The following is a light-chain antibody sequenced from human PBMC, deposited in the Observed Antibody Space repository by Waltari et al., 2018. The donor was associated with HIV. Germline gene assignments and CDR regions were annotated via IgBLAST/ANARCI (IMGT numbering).Light chain of an antibody. Sequence: DIQMTQSPSTLSASVGDRVTITCRASQSISSWLAWYQQTPGKAPKLLIYKASSLESGVPSRFSGSGSGTEVTLTISSLQPDDFATYYCQQYNSYSYTFGQGTKLEIK. J-gene: IGKJ2*01. CDR3: QQYNSYSYT. CDR1: QSISSW. CDR2: KAS. V-gene: IGKV1-5*03.